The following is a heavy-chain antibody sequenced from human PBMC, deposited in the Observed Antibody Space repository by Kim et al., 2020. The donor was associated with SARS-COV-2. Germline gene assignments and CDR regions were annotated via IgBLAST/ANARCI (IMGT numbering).Heavy chain of an antibody. V-gene: IGHV3-23*05. Sequence: GGSLRLSCAASGFTFSTHAMNWVRQAPGKGLEWVSGITNTGSPTYYADSVKGRFSISRDNAKNTLYLQMDSLRAEDTAVYYCAKVWPAYFGNYYWYYNGMEVWGQGTAVTVSS. CDR1: GFTFSTHA. CDR3: AKVWPAYFGNYYWYYNGMEV. D-gene: IGHD1-7*01. CDR2: ITNTGSPT. J-gene: IGHJ6*01.